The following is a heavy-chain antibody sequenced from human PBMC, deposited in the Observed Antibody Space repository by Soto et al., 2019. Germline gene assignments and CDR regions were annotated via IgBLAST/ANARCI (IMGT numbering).Heavy chain of an antibody. D-gene: IGHD3-9*01. J-gene: IGHJ6*02. Sequence: GGSLRLSCAASGFNFRAYGMHWVRQAPGKGLQWVAVMSSDASNKYYADSVKGRFTISRDNSQKTLYLQMNSLRAEDTAVYYCARDRTEDYDIFCGSSRDYGMDVWGQGTTVTVSS. CDR1: GFNFRAYG. V-gene: IGHV3-30*03. CDR3: ARDRTEDYDIFCGSSRDYGMDV. CDR2: MSSDASNK.